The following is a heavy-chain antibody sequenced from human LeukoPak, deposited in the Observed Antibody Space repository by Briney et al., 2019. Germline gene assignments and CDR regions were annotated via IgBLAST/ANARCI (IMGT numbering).Heavy chain of an antibody. D-gene: IGHD6-19*01. V-gene: IGHV3-9*01. CDR2: ISWNSGSI. CDR3: AKMGQWLSDPPGANCFDY. Sequence: PGRSLRLSCAASGFTFDDYAMHWVRQAPGKGLEWVSGISWNSGSIGYADSVKGRFTISRDNAKNSLYLQMNSLRAEDTALYYCAKMGQWLSDPPGANCFDYWGQGTLVTVSS. CDR1: GFTFDDYA. J-gene: IGHJ4*02.